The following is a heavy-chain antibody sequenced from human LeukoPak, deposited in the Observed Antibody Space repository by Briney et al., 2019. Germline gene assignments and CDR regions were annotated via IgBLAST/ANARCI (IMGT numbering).Heavy chain of an antibody. D-gene: IGHD1-26*01. V-gene: IGHV3-74*01. CDR2: INSDGSST. CDR1: GFTFSSYW. J-gene: IGHJ3*02. CDR3: ARDSAPRKTGSYLAYDAFDI. Sequence: GGSLRLSCAASGFTFSSYWMHWVRQAPGKGLVWVSRINSDGSSTSYADSVKGRFTISRDNAKNTLYLQMNSLRAEDTAVYYCARDSAPRKTGSYLAYDAFDIWGQGTMVTVSS.